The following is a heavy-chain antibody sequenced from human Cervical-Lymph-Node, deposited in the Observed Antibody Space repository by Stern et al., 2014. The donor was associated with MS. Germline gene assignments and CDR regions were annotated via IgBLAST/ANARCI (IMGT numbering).Heavy chain of an antibody. CDR3: ARDLAGRDDF. J-gene: IGHJ4*02. Sequence: EVQLEESGGGLVQPGGSLRLSCAASGFTFSRYWMHWVRQGPGKGLVWVSRTNEDGGITNYADSVKGRFTVSRDNAKNTLYLEMTGLRADDTAVYYCARDLAGRDDFWGQGTLVTVS. CDR1: GFTFSRYW. V-gene: IGHV3-74*01. CDR2: TNEDGGIT.